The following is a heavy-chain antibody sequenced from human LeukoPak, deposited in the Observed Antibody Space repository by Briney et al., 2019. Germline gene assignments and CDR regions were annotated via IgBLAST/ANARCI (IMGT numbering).Heavy chain of an antibody. V-gene: IGHV1-18*01. CDR1: GYTFTSYG. CDR2: ISAYNGNT. Sequence: ASVKVSCKASGYTFTSYGISWVRQAPGQGLEWMGWISAYNGNTNYAQKLQGRVTMTTDTSTSTAYMELRSLRSDDTAGYYCARDSSSSWYSWFDPWGQGTLVTVSS. CDR3: ARDSSSSWYSWFDP. D-gene: IGHD6-13*01. J-gene: IGHJ5*02.